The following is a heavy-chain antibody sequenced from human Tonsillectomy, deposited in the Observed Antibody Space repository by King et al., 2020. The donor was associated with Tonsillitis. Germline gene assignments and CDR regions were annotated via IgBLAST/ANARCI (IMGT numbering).Heavy chain of an antibody. D-gene: IGHD1-26*01. CDR3: ARDMWDLRMDV. CDR1: GYTFTSYG. Sequence: QLVQSGAEVKKPGSSVKVSCKASGYTFTSYGISWVRQVPGQGLEWMGWISPYNGDTDYAQKFQVRVTMTTDTSTSTAYMELRSLRSDDTAVYYCARDMWDLRMDVWGKGTTVTVSS. J-gene: IGHJ6*03. CDR2: ISPYNGDT. V-gene: IGHV1-18*01.